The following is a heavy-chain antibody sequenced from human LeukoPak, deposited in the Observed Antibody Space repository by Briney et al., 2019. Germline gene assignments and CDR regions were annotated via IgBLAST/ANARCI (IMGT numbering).Heavy chain of an antibody. Sequence: GGSLRLSCAASGFTVSSNYISWVRQAPGKGLEWVSAIYSGGSTYYADSVKGRFTISRDNSKNTLYLQMNSLRAEDTAVYYCARGLYGGNSGGTYMDVWGKGTTVTASS. CDR3: ARGLYGGNSGGTYMDV. D-gene: IGHD4-23*01. J-gene: IGHJ6*03. V-gene: IGHV3-53*01. CDR1: GFTVSSNY. CDR2: IYSGGST.